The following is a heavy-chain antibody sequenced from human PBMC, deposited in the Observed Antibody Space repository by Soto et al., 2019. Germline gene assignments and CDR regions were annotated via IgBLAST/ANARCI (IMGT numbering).Heavy chain of an antibody. CDR3: ARVSSSIVVVPDYGMDV. CDR2: ISGKNGNT. D-gene: IGHD2-15*01. V-gene: IGHV1-18*04. Sequence: QVQLVQSGVEVKKPGASVKVSCKASGYTFISHGISWVRQAPGQGLQWMGWISGKNGNTNHAQKIHGRDTLTTNTPTSTAYMELRSLRSDDTAVYYCARVSSSIVVVPDYGMDVWGQGTTVTVSS. CDR1: GYTFISHG. J-gene: IGHJ6*02.